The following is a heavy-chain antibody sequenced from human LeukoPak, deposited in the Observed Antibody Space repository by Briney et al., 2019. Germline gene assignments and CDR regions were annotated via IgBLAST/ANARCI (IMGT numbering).Heavy chain of an antibody. Sequence: GASVKVSCKASGYTFTGYDINWVRQATGQGLEWMGWMNPNSGNTGYAQKFQGRVTMTRNTSISAAYMELSSLRSEDTAVYYCARGARQDLRYFDWLGPDYWGQGTLVTVSS. V-gene: IGHV1-8*01. CDR1: GYTFTGYD. J-gene: IGHJ4*02. CDR2: MNPNSGNT. D-gene: IGHD3-9*01. CDR3: ARGARQDLRYFDWLGPDY.